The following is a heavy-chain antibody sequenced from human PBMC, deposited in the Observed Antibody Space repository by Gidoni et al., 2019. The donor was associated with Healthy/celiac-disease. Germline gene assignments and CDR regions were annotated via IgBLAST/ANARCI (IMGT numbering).Heavy chain of an antibody. D-gene: IGHD3-3*01. CDR3: ASFYSGMDV. J-gene: IGHJ6*02. Sequence: QVQLVESGGGVVQPGRSLRLSCAASGFTFSSYALHWVRQAPGKGLEWVAVISYDGSNKYYAGSVKGRFTISRDNSKNTLYLQMNSLRAEDTAVYYCASFYSGMDVWGQGTTVTVSS. V-gene: IGHV3-30-3*01. CDR2: ISYDGSNK. CDR1: GFTFSSYA.